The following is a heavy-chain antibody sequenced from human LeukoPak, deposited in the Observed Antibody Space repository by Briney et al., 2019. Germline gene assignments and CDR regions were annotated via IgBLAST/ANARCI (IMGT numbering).Heavy chain of an antibody. CDR3: ARLTRVETAIGP. D-gene: IGHD5-18*01. J-gene: IGHJ5*02. V-gene: IGHV4-39*01. CDR1: GGSISSSDYY. CDR2: IYYSGST. Sequence: PSETLSLTCTVSGGSISSSDYYWGWVRQPPGKGLEWIGNIYYSGSTYYSPSLQSRVTIPVDTSKNQFSLKLSSVTAADTAVYYCARLTRVETAIGPWGQGTLVTVSS.